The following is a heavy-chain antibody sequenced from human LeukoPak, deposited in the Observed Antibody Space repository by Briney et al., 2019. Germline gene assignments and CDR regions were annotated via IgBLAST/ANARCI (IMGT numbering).Heavy chain of an antibody. Sequence: PGGSLRLSCAASGFTFSSYSMNWVRQAPGKGLEWVSSISSSSYIYYADSVKGRFTISRDNAKNSLHLQMNSLRAEDTAVYYCARGRYGDYYFDYWGQGTLVTVSS. D-gene: IGHD4-17*01. CDR2: ISSSSYI. J-gene: IGHJ4*02. CDR3: ARGRYGDYYFDY. V-gene: IGHV3-21*01. CDR1: GFTFSSYS.